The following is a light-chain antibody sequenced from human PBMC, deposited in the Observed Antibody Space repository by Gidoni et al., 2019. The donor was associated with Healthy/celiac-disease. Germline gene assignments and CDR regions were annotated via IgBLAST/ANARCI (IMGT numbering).Light chain of an antibody. CDR1: HSISSY. Sequence: DIQMTQSPSSLSASVEDRVTITRRASHSISSYVNCYQQKPGKAPQLLIYAASSLQSGVPSRFSGSGSGKYFTLTSSSLQPEDFATYYYQQSYSTPFTFGHGTKVEIK. CDR3: QQSYSTPFT. J-gene: IGKJ3*01. CDR2: AAS. V-gene: IGKV1-39*01.